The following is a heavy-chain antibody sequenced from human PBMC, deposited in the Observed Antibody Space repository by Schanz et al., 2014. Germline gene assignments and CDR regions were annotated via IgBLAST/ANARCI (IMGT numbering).Heavy chain of an antibody. D-gene: IGHD2-15*01. Sequence: HVQLVESGGGLVKPGGSLRLSCAASGFIFNDYYMNWIRQAPGKGLEWLSYISRDGTTSYYADSVKGRFTISRDNAKNSLYLEMTSLRGEDTAVYYCAGAAYCRGAGCALYYALDVWGQGTTVTVSS. J-gene: IGHJ6*02. CDR2: ISRDGTTS. CDR3: AGAAYCRGAGCALYYALDV. V-gene: IGHV3-11*01. CDR1: GFIFNDYY.